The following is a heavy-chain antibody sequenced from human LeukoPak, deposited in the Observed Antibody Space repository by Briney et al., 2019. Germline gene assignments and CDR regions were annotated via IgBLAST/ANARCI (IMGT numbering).Heavy chain of an antibody. D-gene: IGHD6-19*01. Sequence: SETLSLTCTVSGGSTSSYYWSWIRQPAGKGLEWIGRIYTSGSTNYNPSLKSRVTMSVDTSKNQFSLKLSSVTAADTAVYYCAARYSSGWYVYWGQGTLVTVSS. V-gene: IGHV4-4*07. J-gene: IGHJ4*02. CDR3: AARYSSGWYVY. CDR2: IYTSGST. CDR1: GGSTSSYY.